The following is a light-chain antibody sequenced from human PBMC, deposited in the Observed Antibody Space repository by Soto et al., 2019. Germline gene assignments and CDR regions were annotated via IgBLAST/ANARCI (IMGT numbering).Light chain of an antibody. CDR1: QSVSTRY. V-gene: IGKV3-20*01. J-gene: IGKJ4*01. CDR2: GAS. Sequence: EVLLTQSPGTLSLSPGERATFSCRASQSVSTRYVAWYQQKPGQAPRLLIYGASTRATGIPERFSGSGSGTDFTLTINKLEPEDFAVYYCQQYGRSPLTFGGGTKVDIK. CDR3: QQYGRSPLT.